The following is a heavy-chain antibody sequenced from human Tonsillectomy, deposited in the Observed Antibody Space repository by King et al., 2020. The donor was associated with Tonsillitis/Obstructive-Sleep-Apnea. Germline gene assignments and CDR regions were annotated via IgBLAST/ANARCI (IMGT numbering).Heavy chain of an antibody. V-gene: IGHV3-64*01. CDR1: GFTFSSYA. Sequence: VQLVESGGGLVQPGGSLRLSCAASGFTFSSYAMHWVRQTPGKGLEYVSAISSDGGSTYYANSVKGRVTISRDNSKNTLYLQMGSLRAEDMAVYYCARGYSLVVFYGMDVWGQGPTVTVSS. J-gene: IGHJ6*02. CDR3: ARGYSLVVFYGMDV. D-gene: IGHD2-2*01. CDR2: ISSDGGST.